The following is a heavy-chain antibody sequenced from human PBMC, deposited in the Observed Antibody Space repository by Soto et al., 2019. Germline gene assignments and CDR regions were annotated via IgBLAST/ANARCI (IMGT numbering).Heavy chain of an antibody. V-gene: IGHV1-18*01. CDR3: VKDRDSNSWPSRDV. CDR1: GYTFTSNG. CDR2: ISPKSGSI. Sequence: ASVKVSCKPSGYTFTSNGISGVRRAPGQGLEWMGWISPKSGSIKYAQKFQGRVIMTTDTSTSTAYMELRSLRSDDTAVYYCVKDRDSNSWPSRDVWGPGTTVTVSS. D-gene: IGHD3-22*01. J-gene: IGHJ6*02.